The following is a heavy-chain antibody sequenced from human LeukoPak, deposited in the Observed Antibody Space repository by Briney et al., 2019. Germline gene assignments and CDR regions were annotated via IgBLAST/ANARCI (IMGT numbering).Heavy chain of an antibody. D-gene: IGHD1-1*01. J-gene: IGHJ4*02. CDR1: GFTFDDYA. CDR3: AKASDPTSTSYFDY. V-gene: IGHV3-9*03. CDR2: ISWNSGSI. Sequence: AGGSLRLSCAASGFTFDDYAMHWVRQAPGKGLEWVSGISWNSGSIGYADSVKGRFTISRDNAKNSLYLQMNSLRAEDMALYYCAKASDPTSTSYFDYWGQGTLVTVSS.